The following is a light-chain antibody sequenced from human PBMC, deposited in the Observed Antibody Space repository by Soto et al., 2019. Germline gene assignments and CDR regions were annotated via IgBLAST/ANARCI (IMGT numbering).Light chain of an antibody. CDR3: QQYKSYWT. J-gene: IGKJ1*01. CDR1: QTITNW. Sequence: DIQMTQSPATLSASVGDSVTITCRASQTITNWLAWYQLKPGKAPKLLIHEASSLHSGVSSRFTGSGSGTDFTLTITSLQPEDFATYYCQQYKSYWTFGQGTRVDLK. CDR2: EAS. V-gene: IGKV1-5*03.